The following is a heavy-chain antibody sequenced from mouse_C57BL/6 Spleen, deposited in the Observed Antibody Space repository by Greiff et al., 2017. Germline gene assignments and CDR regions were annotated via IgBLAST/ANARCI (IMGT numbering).Heavy chain of an antibody. D-gene: IGHD4-1*01. CDR2: INPSNGGT. CDR1: GYTFTSYW. V-gene: IGHV1-53*01. Sequence: QVHVKQPGTELVKPGASVKLSCKASGYTFTSYWMHWVKQRPGQGLEWIGNINPSNGGTNYNEKFKSKATLTVDKSSSTAYMQLSSLTSEDSAVYYCASRSWEWAMDYWGQGTSVTVSS. CDR3: ASRSWEWAMDY. J-gene: IGHJ4*01.